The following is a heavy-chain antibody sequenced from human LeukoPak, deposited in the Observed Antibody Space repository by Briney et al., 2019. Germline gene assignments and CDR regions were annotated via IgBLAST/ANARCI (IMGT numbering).Heavy chain of an antibody. D-gene: IGHD6-19*01. CDR2: IWYDGSNK. V-gene: IGHV3-33*01. CDR1: GFTFSGYS. Sequence: PGGSLRLSCAASGFTFSGYSIHWVRQAPGKGLEWVAIIWYDGSNKYYADSVKGRFTVSRDNSNNTLNLQMNGLRAEDTAVYYCARVTSSGWYVDYWGQGTLVTVSS. CDR3: ARVTSSGWYVDY. J-gene: IGHJ4*02.